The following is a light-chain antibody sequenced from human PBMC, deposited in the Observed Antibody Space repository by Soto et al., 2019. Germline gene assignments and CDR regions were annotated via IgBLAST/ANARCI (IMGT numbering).Light chain of an antibody. V-gene: IGLV1-44*01. CDR2: SDN. CDR3: AAGDDSLNDPV. CDR1: SSNIGSNT. Sequence: QSVLTQPPSASGTPGQRVTISCSGSSSNIGSNTVTWSQQLPGTAPQLLISSDNQRPSGVPDRFSGSTSGTSASLAISGRQSEDEADYYCAAGDDSLNDPVFGGVTKLTVL. J-gene: IGLJ3*02.